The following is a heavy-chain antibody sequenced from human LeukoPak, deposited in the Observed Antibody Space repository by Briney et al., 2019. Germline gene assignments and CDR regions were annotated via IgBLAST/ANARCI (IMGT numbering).Heavy chain of an antibody. V-gene: IGHV3-23*01. CDR3: AKDGVAVAGDFDY. J-gene: IGHJ4*02. CDR2: ISGSGGST. Sequence: PGRCLRLSCAASGFTFSSYAMSWVRQAPGEGLGWVSAISGSGGSTSYADSVKGRFTISRDNSKNTLYLQMNSLRAEDTAVYYCAKDGVAVAGDFDYWGQGTLVTVSS. D-gene: IGHD6-19*01. CDR1: GFTFSSYA.